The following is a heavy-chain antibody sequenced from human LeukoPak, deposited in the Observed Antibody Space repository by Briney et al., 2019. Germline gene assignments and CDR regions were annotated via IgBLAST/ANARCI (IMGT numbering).Heavy chain of an antibody. V-gene: IGHV1-24*01. CDR3: ASPTSGNYEGAFDV. D-gene: IGHD1-26*01. CDR2: FDPEDNEA. J-gene: IGHJ3*01. Sequence: ASVKVSCKVSGYTFSEISIHWVGVAPGQGPDWMGGFDPEDNEAFYAHKFQGRVTLTEDSSTDTAYMELSSLTSEDTAVYYCASPTSGNYEGAFDVWGQGTMVSVSS. CDR1: GYTFSEIS.